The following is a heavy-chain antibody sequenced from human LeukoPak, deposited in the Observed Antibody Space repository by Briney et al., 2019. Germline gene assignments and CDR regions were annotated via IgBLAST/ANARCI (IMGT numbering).Heavy chain of an antibody. D-gene: IGHD3-22*01. Sequence: GALRLSCAASGFTFSSYAMSWVRQVPGKGLEWVSTISGSGGSTYYADSVKGRFTISRDNSKNTLYLQMNSRRAEDTAVYHCAKDSAFDSSGYYYRGSNFDYWGQGTLVTVSS. CDR2: ISGSGGST. J-gene: IGHJ4*02. CDR1: GFTFSSYA. CDR3: AKDSAFDSSGYYYRGSNFDY. V-gene: IGHV3-23*01.